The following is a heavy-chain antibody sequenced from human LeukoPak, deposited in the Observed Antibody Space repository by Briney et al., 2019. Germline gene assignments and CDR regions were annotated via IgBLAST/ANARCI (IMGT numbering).Heavy chain of an antibody. D-gene: IGHD3-10*01. CDR2: IIPIFGTA. V-gene: IGHV1-69*05. CDR3: ARWGSGSYYTTHFDY. J-gene: IGHJ4*02. CDR1: GGTFSSYA. Sequence: ASVKVSCKASGGTFSSYAISWVRQAPGQGLEWMGGIIPIFGTASYAQKFQGRVTITTDESTSTAYMELSSLRSDDTAVYYCARWGSGSYYTTHFDYWGQGTLVTVSS.